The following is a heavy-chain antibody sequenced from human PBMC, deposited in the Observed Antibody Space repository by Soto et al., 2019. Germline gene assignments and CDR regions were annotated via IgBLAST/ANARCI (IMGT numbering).Heavy chain of an antibody. Sequence: QVQLQESGPGLVKPSGTLSLTCAVSGGSISSSNWWSWVRQPPGKGLEWIGEIYHSGRTNYNPSLKSRVTISLDKSKNQFSLKLSSVTAADTAVYYCARGVLVPAAAAPYYYYGMDVWGQGTTVTVSS. D-gene: IGHD2-2*01. CDR1: GGSISSSNW. CDR2: IYHSGRT. CDR3: ARGVLVPAAAAPYYYYGMDV. J-gene: IGHJ6*02. V-gene: IGHV4-4*02.